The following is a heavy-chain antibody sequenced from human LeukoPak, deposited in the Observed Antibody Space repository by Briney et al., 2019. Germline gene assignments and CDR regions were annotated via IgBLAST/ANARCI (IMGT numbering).Heavy chain of an antibody. V-gene: IGHV3-21*01. Sequence: PGGSLRLSCAASGFTFSSSAMSWVRKAPGKGLEWVSSISSSSSYIYYADSVKGRFTISRDNAKNSLYLQMNSLRAEDTAVYYCARSSSGWYFDYWGQGTLVTVSS. J-gene: IGHJ4*02. CDR1: GFTFSSSA. CDR2: ISSSSSYI. CDR3: ARSSSGWYFDY. D-gene: IGHD6-19*01.